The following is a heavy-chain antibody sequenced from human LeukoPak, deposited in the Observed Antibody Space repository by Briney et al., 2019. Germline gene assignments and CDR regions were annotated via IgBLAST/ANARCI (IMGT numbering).Heavy chain of an antibody. CDR2: ISGSGGSK. CDR3: AKDSAIFGVVIIPLDY. D-gene: IGHD3-3*01. Sequence: GGSLRLSCAASGFTFSSYAMSWVRQAPGKGLEGVSAISGSGGSKYYADYVKGRFTISRDNSKNTLYLQMNSLRAEDTAVYYCAKDSAIFGVVIIPLDYWGQGTLVTVSS. CDR1: GFTFSSYA. J-gene: IGHJ4*02. V-gene: IGHV3-23*01.